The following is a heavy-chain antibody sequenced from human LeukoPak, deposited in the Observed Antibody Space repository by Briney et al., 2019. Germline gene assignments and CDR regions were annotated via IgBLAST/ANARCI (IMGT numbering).Heavy chain of an antibody. Sequence: GGSLRLSCAASGFTVSSSYMSWVRQAPGKGLEWVSVIYSGGSTYYADSVKGRFTISRDNSKNTLYLQMNSLRAEDTAVYYCAAGQVYDIVVYYDMDVWGQGTTVTVSS. V-gene: IGHV3-66*01. CDR2: IYSGGST. J-gene: IGHJ6*02. D-gene: IGHD3-9*01. CDR3: AAGQVYDIVVYYDMDV. CDR1: GFTVSSSY.